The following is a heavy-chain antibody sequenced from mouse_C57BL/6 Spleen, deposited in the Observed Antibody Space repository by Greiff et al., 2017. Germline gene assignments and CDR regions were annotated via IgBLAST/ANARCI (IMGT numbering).Heavy chain of an antibody. Sequence: VQLQQSGPELVKPGASVKISCKASGYTFTDYYMNWVKQSHGKSLEWIGDINPNNGGTSYNQKFKGKATLTVDKSSSTAYMELRSLTSEDSAVYYCARERGLWYGSSFAWFAYWGQGTLVTVSA. V-gene: IGHV1-26*01. CDR2: INPNNGGT. D-gene: IGHD1-1*01. CDR1: GYTFTDYY. CDR3: ARERGLWYGSSFAWFAY. J-gene: IGHJ3*01.